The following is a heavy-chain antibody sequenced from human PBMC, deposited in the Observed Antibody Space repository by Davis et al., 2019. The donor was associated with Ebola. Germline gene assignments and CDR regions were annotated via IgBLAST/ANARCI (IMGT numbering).Heavy chain of an antibody. D-gene: IGHD6-6*01. Sequence: GESLKISCAASGFSFSSYWMSWVRQAPGKGLEWVASIKQDGSEKYYADSVKGRFTISRDNSKNTLYLQMNSLRAEDTAVYYCARDQRIAARRYYYYGMDVWGQGTTVTVSS. J-gene: IGHJ6*02. CDR3: ARDQRIAARRYYYYGMDV. CDR1: GFSFSSYW. CDR2: IKQDGSEK. V-gene: IGHV3-7*01.